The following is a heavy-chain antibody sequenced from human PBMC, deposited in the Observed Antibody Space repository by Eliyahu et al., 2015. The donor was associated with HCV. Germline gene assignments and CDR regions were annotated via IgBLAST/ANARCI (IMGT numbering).Heavy chain of an antibody. CDR2: MSSNGRTT. CDR1: GFTLRSYA. V-gene: IGHV3-64*07. J-gene: IGHJ2*01. CDR3: ARVAREGDHNWYLDL. D-gene: IGHD3-16*01. Sequence: EVQLVESGGGLVQPGGSLRLSCAASGFTLRSYAMHWVRQAPGKGLEYVSAMSSNGRTTYYTDSVKGRFTMSRDNSKNSLYLQVGSLRAEDMAVYYCARVAREGDHNWYLDLWGRGTLVTLSS.